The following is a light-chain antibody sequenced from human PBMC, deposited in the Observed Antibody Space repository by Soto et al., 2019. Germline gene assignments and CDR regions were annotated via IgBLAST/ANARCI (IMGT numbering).Light chain of an antibody. CDR3: QQYNNYPWT. V-gene: IGKV1-5*03. Sequence: DIQMTQSPSTLSASVGDRVTITCRASQSISSWLAWYQQKPGKAPNLLIYEASSLESWVPSRFSGSGSGTQFTLTISRLEPDDLPTYYCQQYNNYPWTFGQGTKVEIK. J-gene: IGKJ1*01. CDR1: QSISSW. CDR2: EAS.